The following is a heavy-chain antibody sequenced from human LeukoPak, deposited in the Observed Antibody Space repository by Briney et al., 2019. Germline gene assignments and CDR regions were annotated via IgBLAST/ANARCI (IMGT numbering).Heavy chain of an antibody. J-gene: IGHJ4*02. Sequence: GGSLRLSCAASGFTFSNAWMSWVRQAPGKGLEWVGRIKSKTDGGTTDYAAPVKGRFTISRDDSKNTLYLQVNSLKTEDTAVYYCTTDSGSYYRDYWGQGTLVTVSS. V-gene: IGHV3-15*01. CDR3: TTDSGSYYRDY. CDR2: IKSKTDGGTT. D-gene: IGHD1-26*01. CDR1: GFTFSNAW.